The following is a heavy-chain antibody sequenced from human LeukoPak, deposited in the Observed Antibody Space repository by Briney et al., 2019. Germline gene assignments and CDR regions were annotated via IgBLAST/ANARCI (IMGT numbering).Heavy chain of an antibody. Sequence: PSETLSLTCIVSGGSISSYYWSWIRQPPGKGLEWIGYIYYSGSTNYNPSLKSRVTISVDTSKNQFSLNLISVTSADTAVYYCARSYSSGFFDYWGQGTLVTVSS. V-gene: IGHV4-59*01. CDR1: GGSISSYY. CDR3: ARSYSSGFFDY. CDR2: IYYSGST. D-gene: IGHD6-25*01. J-gene: IGHJ4*02.